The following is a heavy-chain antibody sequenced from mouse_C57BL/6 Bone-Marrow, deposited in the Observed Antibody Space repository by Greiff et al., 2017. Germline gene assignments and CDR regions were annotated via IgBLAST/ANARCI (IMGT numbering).Heavy chain of an antibody. V-gene: IGHV1-55*01. D-gene: IGHD3-2*02. CDR3: ARRGTAQATSWFAY. CDR1: GYTFTSYW. CDR2: IYPGSGST. Sequence: QVQLQQPGAELVKPGASVKMSCKASGYTFTSYWITWVKQRPGQGLEWIGDIYPGSGSTNYNEKFKSKATLTVDTSSSTAYMQLSSLTSEDSAVYYCARRGTAQATSWFAYWGQGTLVTVSA. J-gene: IGHJ3*01.